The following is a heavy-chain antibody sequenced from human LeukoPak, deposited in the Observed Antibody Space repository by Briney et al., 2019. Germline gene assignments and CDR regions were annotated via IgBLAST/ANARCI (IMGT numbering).Heavy chain of an antibody. D-gene: IGHD3-10*01. Sequence: GGSLRLSCAASGFTVSSNYMSWVRQAPGKGLERVSVTYSGGSTYYADSVKGRFTISRDNSKNTLYLQMNSLRAEDTAVYYCARVLSGRGSLYSYYYYMDVWGKGTTVTIFS. V-gene: IGHV3-53*01. CDR3: ARVLSGRGSLYSYYYYMDV. J-gene: IGHJ6*03. CDR2: TYSGGST. CDR1: GFTVSSNY.